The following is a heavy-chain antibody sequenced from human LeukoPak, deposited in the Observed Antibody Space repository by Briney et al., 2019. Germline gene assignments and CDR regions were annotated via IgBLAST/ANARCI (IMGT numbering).Heavy chain of an antibody. J-gene: IGHJ5*02. Sequence: GGSLRLSCAASGFTFTNYAMTWVRQAPGKGLEWISTISGSDDSTYYADSVKGRFTISRDNSKNTLYLQMNSLRAVDTAVYYCAKDIAAVIPYNWFDPWGQGTLVTVSS. V-gene: IGHV3-23*01. CDR1: GFTFTNYA. CDR2: ISGSDDST. CDR3: AKDIAAVIPYNWFDP. D-gene: IGHD6-13*01.